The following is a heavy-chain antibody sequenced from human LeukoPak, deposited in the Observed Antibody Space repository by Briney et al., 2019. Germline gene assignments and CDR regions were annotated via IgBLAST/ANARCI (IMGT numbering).Heavy chain of an antibody. CDR1: GYTFTDYY. J-gene: IGHJ5*02. D-gene: IGHD3-10*01. V-gene: IGHV1-69-2*01. Sequence: GASVKVSCKASGYTFTDYYMHWVQQAPGKGLEWMGRVDPEDGETIYAEKFQGRVTITADTSTDTAYMELSSLRSEDTAVYYCATGGSRWFDPWGQGTLVTVSS. CDR2: VDPEDGET. CDR3: ATGGSRWFDP.